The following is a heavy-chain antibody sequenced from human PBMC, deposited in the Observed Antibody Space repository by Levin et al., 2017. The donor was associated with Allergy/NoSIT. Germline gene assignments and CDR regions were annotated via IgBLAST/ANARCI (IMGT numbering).Heavy chain of an antibody. J-gene: IGHJ4*02. D-gene: IGHD3-22*01. CDR3: AKERGSGYSGDDFDY. Sequence: PGGSLRLSCAASGFTFSSYGMHWVRQAPGKGLEWVAVISYDGSNKYYADSVKGRFTISRDNSKNTLYLQMNSLRAEDTAVYYCAKERGSGYSGDDFDYWGQGTLVTVSS. CDR1: GFTFSSYG. V-gene: IGHV3-30*18. CDR2: ISYDGSNK.